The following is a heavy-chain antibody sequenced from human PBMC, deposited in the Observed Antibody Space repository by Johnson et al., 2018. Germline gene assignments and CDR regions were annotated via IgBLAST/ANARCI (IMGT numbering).Heavy chain of an antibody. Sequence: VQLVESGGGLVQPGGSLRLSCAASGFTFSSHWMHWVRQAPGKGLVWVANINSDGSGYQLLDSVRGRFTISRDNSKNTLYLQMDSLRAEDTAVYYCARPDFNYYDMDVWGKGTTVTVSS. CDR2: INSDGSGY. J-gene: IGHJ6*03. CDR3: ARPDFNYYDMDV. CDR1: GFTFSSHW. V-gene: IGHV3-7*01.